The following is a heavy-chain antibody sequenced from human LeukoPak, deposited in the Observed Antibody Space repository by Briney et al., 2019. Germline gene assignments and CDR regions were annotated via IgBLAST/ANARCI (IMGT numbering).Heavy chain of an antibody. CDR3: ARGPIQLWIHNAMDV. V-gene: IGHV3-49*04. D-gene: IGHD5-18*01. Sequence: GGSLRLSCITSGFTFADHAMSWVRQAPGKGLEWVGFIRSKAYRGTIEYAASVKGRFTISRDDFQSIAYLQMNSLQVEDTAVYFCARGPIQLWIHNAMDVWDQGTTVTVSS. J-gene: IGHJ6*02. CDR1: GFTFADHA. CDR2: IRSKAYRGTI.